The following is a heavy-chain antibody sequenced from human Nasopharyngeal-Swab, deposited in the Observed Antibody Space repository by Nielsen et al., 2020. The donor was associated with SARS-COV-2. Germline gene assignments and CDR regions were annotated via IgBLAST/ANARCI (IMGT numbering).Heavy chain of an antibody. Sequence: GESLKVSCAASGFTFSSYSMNWVRQAPGKGLEWVSYISSSSSTIYYADSVTGRFTISRDNAKNSLYLQMNSLRAEDTAVYYCARRYSGYEDYFDYWGQGTLVTVSS. CDR2: ISSSSSTI. J-gene: IGHJ4*02. V-gene: IGHV3-48*04. CDR3: ARRYSGYEDYFDY. D-gene: IGHD5-12*01. CDR1: GFTFSSYS.